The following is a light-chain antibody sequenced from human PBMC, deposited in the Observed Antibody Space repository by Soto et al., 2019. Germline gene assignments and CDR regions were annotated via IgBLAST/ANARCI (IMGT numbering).Light chain of an antibody. Sequence: QSALTQPASVSGSPGQSITISCTGTSSDVGAYNFVSWYQHHPDKAPKLMISEVSNRPSGVSDRFSGSKSGTSASLAITGLQAEDEADYYCQSYDSSLSGYVFGTGNKV. CDR3: QSYDSSLSGYV. J-gene: IGLJ1*01. CDR1: SSDVGAYNF. V-gene: IGLV2-14*01. CDR2: EVS.